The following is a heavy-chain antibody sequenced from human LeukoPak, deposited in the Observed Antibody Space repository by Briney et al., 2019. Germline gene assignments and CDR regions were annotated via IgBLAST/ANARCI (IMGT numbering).Heavy chain of an antibody. CDR3: ARQGHYGSGDYYFDY. D-gene: IGHD3-10*01. CDR2: IYWDDDK. J-gene: IGHJ4*02. CDR1: GFSLSTSGVC. V-gene: IGHV2-5*02. Sequence: SGPTLVKPTPTLTLTCTLSGFSLSTSGVCVGWIRQPPVKAVEWHARIYWDDDKRYSPSLKSRLTITKDTSKNQVVLTMTNMDPVDTATYYCARQGHYGSGDYYFDYWGQGTLVTVSS.